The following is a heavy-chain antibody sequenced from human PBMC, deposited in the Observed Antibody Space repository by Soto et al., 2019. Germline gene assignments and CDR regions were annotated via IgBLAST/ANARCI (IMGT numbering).Heavy chain of an antibody. CDR2: IKQDGSEK. CDR1: GFTFSSYW. D-gene: IGHD6-13*01. CDR3: ARGSSSLYGWFDP. V-gene: IGHV3-7*01. J-gene: IGHJ5*02. Sequence: EVQLVESGGGLVQPGGSLRLSCAASGFTFSSYWMSWVRQAPGKGLEWVAKIKQDGSEKYYVDSVKGRFNISRDNAKNSLCLQMNGLRAGDTAGYSYARGSSSLYGWFDPWGQGTLVTVSS.